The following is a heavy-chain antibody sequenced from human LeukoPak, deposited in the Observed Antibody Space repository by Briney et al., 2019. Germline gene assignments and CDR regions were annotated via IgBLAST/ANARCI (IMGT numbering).Heavy chain of an antibody. J-gene: IGHJ3*02. CDR3: ARGWHDILSPDDAFDI. CDR1: GYTFTSDD. Sequence: ASVKVSCKASGYTFTSDDINWVRQATGQGLEWMGWMNPNSGNTGYAQKFQGRVTMTRNTSISTAYMELSSLRSEDTAVYYCARGWHDILSPDDAFDIWGQGTMVTVSS. V-gene: IGHV1-8*01. CDR2: MNPNSGNT. D-gene: IGHD3-9*01.